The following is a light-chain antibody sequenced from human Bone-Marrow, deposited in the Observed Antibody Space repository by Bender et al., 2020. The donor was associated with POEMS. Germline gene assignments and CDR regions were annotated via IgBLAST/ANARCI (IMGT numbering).Light chain of an antibody. CDR2: EVS. CDR3: ISYTSSNTWV. CDR1: SSDIGTYKH. J-gene: IGLJ3*02. Sequence: QSVLTQPASVSGSPGQSITISCTGTSSDIGTYKHVSWYQQPPGKAPKLIISEVSNRPSGVPNRFSGSKSGNTASLTISGLQAEDEADYYCISYTSSNTWVFGGGTKLTVL. V-gene: IGLV2-14*01.